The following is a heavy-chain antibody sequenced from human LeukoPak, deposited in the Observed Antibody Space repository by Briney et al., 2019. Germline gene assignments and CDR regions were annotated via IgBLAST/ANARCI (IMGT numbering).Heavy chain of an antibody. V-gene: IGHV1-69*13. CDR2: IIPIFGTA. Sequence: ASVKVSCKASGGTFSSYAISWVRQAPGQGLEWMGGIIPIFGTANYAQRFQGRVTITADESTSTAYMELSSLRSEDTAVYYCAGGWIRGSLDYWGQGTLVTVSS. J-gene: IGHJ4*02. CDR1: GGTFSSYA. D-gene: IGHD5-18*01. CDR3: AGGWIRGSLDY.